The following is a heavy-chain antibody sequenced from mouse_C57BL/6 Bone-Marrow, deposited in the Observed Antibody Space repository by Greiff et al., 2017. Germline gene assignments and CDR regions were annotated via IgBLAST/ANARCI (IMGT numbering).Heavy chain of an antibody. Sequence: VQLQQPGAELVKPGASVKLSCKASGYTFTSYWMHWVKQRPGQGLEWIGMIHPNSGSTNYNEKFKIKATLTVDKSSSPAYMQLSSLTSEDSAFFYCARSNDGNHRYYDVWGKGTTVTVSS. D-gene: IGHD2-1*01. J-gene: IGHJ1*03. CDR3: ARSNDGNHRYYDV. V-gene: IGHV1-64*01. CDR2: IHPNSGST. CDR1: GYTFTSYW.